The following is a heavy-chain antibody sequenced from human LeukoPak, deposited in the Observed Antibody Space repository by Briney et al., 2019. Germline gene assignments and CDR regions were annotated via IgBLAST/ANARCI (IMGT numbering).Heavy chain of an antibody. CDR2: ISYDGSNK. CDR1: GFTFSSYA. D-gene: IGHD6-19*01. Sequence: PGGSLRLSCAASGFTFSSYAMHWVRQAPGKGLEWVAVISYDGSNKYYADSVKGRFTISRDNSKNTLYLQMNSLRAEDTAVYYCARGSTGYSSGWYSGPFDYWGQGTLVTVSS. V-gene: IGHV3-30-3*01. J-gene: IGHJ4*02. CDR3: ARGSTGYSSGWYSGPFDY.